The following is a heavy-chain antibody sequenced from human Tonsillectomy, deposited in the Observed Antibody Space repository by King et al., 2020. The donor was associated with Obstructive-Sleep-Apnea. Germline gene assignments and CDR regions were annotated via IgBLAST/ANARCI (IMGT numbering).Heavy chain of an antibody. D-gene: IGHD6-13*01. CDR2: ISSSGNYI. CDR3: ASRYSTSW. CDR1: GFTFSGFT. Sequence: VQLVESGGGLVKPGGSLRLSCAASGFTFSGFTMNWVRQAPGKGLEWVSSISSSGNYIYYADSVKGRFTISRDNANYSLYLQMNSLRAEDTAVYYCASRYSTSWWGQGTLVTVSS. J-gene: IGHJ4*02. V-gene: IGHV3-21*01.